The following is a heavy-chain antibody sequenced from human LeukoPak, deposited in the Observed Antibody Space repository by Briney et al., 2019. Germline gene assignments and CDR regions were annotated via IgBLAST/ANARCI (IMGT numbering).Heavy chain of an antibody. CDR3: ARDQGRSSSSTSDY. CDR1: GFTFSSYG. V-gene: IGHV3-33*01. D-gene: IGHD6-13*01. CDR2: IWYDGSNK. Sequence: GGSLRLSCAASGFTFSSYGMHWVRQAPGKGLEWVAVIWYDGSNKYYADSVKGRFTISRDNSKNTLYLQMNSLRAEDTAVYYCARDQGRSSSSTSDYWGQGTLVTVSS. J-gene: IGHJ4*02.